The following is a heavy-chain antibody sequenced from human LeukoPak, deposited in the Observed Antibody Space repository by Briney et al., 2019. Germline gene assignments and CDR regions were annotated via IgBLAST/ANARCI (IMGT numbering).Heavy chain of an antibody. CDR1: VLTFSGFA. Sequence: GGSLRLSCAAPVLTFSGFAMRWVRQAPGKRLEWVSTLTSAGYTYYAASVKGRFTISRDTSKTTLYLQMNSRRAEDTAVYYCAKAGDSSGDYFIDYWGQGTLVTVST. D-gene: IGHD3-22*01. CDR2: LTSAGYT. J-gene: IGHJ4*02. V-gene: IGHV3-23*01. CDR3: AKAGDSSGDYFIDY.